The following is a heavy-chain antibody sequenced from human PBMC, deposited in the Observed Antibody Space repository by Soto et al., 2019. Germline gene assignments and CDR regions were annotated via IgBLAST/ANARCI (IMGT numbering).Heavy chain of an antibody. CDR3: ARDSGGGANYYLDY. CDR2: ISDDGNNK. J-gene: IGHJ4*02. V-gene: IGHV3-30*15. CDR1: GFTFSTYA. D-gene: IGHD2-8*02. Sequence: PGGSLRLSCAASGFTFSTYAMHWVRQAPGKGLEWVALISDDGNNKYYADSVKGRFTISRDNSQNTLYFQMSSLRTEDTAVYYCARDSGGGANYYLDYWGQGT.